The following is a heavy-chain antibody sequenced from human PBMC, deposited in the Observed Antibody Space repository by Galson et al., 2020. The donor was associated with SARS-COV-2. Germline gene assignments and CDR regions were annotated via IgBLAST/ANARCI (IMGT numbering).Heavy chain of an antibody. D-gene: IGHD3-9*01. CDR3: ARHTDILTNHGNWFDP. CDR1: GGSISSSSYY. CDR2: LYYSGSP. Sequence: SETLSLTCTVSGGSISSSSYYWGWLRQPPGKGLEWIGSLYYSGSPYYHPSLKSRVTISVDTSKNQFSLKLSSVTAADTAVYYCARHTDILTNHGNWFDPWGQGTLVTVSS. V-gene: IGHV4-39*01. J-gene: IGHJ5*02.